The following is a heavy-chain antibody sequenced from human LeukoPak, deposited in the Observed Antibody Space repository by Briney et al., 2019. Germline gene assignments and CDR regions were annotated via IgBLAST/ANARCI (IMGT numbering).Heavy chain of an antibody. CDR2: ISYDGSNK. V-gene: IGHV3-30*18. D-gene: IGHD3-22*01. Sequence: PGRSLRLSCAASRFTFSSYDMYWVRQAPGKGLEWAAVISYDGSNKYYADSVKGRFTISRDNSKNTLYLQMNSLRAEDTAVYYCAKRDKYYYDSSGYYPFDYWGQGTLVTVSS. J-gene: IGHJ4*02. CDR3: AKRDKYYYDSSGYYPFDY. CDR1: RFTFSSYD.